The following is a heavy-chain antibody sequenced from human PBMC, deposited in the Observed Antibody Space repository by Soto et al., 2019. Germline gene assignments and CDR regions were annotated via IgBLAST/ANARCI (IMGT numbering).Heavy chain of an antibody. CDR2: TYYRSKWSN. CDR3: ARGDSSSWYGYYYYGMDV. Sequence: PSQTLSLTCAISGDSVSSKSAAWNWIRQSPSRGLEWLGRTYYRSKWSNDYAVSVKSRITINPDTSKNQFSLKLSSVTAADTAVYYCARGDSSSWYGYYYYGMDVWGQGTTVTVSS. J-gene: IGHJ6*02. V-gene: IGHV6-1*01. CDR1: GDSVSSKSAA. D-gene: IGHD6-13*01.